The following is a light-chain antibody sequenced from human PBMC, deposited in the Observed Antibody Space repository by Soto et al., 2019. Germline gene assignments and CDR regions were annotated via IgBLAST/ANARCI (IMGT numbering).Light chain of an antibody. CDR2: DAS. CDR3: QQYHIYPLT. CDR1: QSIITW. V-gene: IGKV1-5*01. Sequence: DIQMTQSPSTLPASVGDRVTITCRASQSIITWLAWFQQAPAKAPKILISDASSLKSGVPSRFSGSGSGTEFTLTISSLQPDDFATYYCQQYHIYPLTFGGGTKVEI. J-gene: IGKJ4*01.